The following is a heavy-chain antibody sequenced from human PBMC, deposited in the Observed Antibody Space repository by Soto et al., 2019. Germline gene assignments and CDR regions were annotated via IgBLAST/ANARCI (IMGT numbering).Heavy chain of an antibody. CDR2: LYTEGTT. CDR1: GLTVSHNY. Sequence: ESGGGLIQPGGFLRLSCVASGLTVSHNYMAWVRQAPEMGLEWVSILYTEGTTYYADSVKGRFTISRDSSKNTLFLQMDSLRAEDTAVYYCVRPRPSGENYGMDVWGQGTTVTVSS. D-gene: IGHD3-16*01. CDR3: VRPRPSGENYGMDV. V-gene: IGHV3-53*01. J-gene: IGHJ6*02.